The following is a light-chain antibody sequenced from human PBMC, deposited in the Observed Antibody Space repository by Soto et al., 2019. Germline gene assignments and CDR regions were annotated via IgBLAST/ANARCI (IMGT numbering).Light chain of an antibody. V-gene: IGKV3-15*01. J-gene: IGKJ5*01. Sequence: EIVMTQSPATLSVSPGERATLSCRASQSVSSNLAWYQQKPGQAPRLLIYGASTRATGIPARFSGSGSGTEFTVTISSLQSEDFAVYYCQQYGSSPPITFGQGTRLEIK. CDR1: QSVSSN. CDR3: QQYGSSPPIT. CDR2: GAS.